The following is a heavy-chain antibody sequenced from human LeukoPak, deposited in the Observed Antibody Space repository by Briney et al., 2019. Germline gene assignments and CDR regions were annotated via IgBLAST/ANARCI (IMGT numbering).Heavy chain of an antibody. CDR2: SIPIIGIA. CDR1: GGTFSSYA. J-gene: IGHJ4*02. V-gene: IGHV1-69*04. D-gene: IGHD5-24*01. Sequence: ASVTVSCKASGGTFSSYAISWVRPAPGQGLEWIGRSIPIIGIANYAQKFQGRVTITADKSTSTAYMELSSLRSEDTAVYYCARENGYNNFDYWGQGTLLTVSS. CDR3: ARENGYNNFDY.